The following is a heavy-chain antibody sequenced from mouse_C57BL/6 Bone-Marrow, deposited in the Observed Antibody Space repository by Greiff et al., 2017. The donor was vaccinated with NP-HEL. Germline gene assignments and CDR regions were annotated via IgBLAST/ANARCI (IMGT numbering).Heavy chain of an antibody. D-gene: IGHD3-3*01. J-gene: IGHJ2*01. Sequence: EVQLQQSGPELVKPGASVKISCKASGYTFTDYYMNWVKQSHGKSLEWIGDINPNNGGTRYNKKFKGKATLTVDKSSSTAYMELRSLTSEDSAVYYCARGPFDYWGQGTTLTVSS. CDR3: ARGPFDY. CDR2: INPNNGGT. CDR1: GYTFTDYY. V-gene: IGHV1-26*01.